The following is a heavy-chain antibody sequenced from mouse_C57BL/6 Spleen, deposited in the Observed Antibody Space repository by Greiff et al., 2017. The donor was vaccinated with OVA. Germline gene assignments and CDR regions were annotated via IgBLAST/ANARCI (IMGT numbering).Heavy chain of an antibody. D-gene: IGHD1-1*01. J-gene: IGHJ3*01. Sequence: EVKLVESGGGLVKPGGSLKLSCAASGFTFSSYAMSWVRQTPEKRLEWVATTSDGGSYTYYPDNVKGRFTISRDNAKNNLYLQMSHLKSEDTAMYYCARSYYGSSYWFAYWGQGTLVTVSA. CDR2: TSDGGSYT. CDR3: ARSYYGSSYWFAY. V-gene: IGHV5-4*03. CDR1: GFTFSSYA.